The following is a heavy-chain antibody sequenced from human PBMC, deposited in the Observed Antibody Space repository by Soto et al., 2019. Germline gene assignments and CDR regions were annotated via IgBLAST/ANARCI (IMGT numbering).Heavy chain of an antibody. CDR1: GFTFSSYA. CDR2: ISYDGSNK. J-gene: IGHJ6*02. V-gene: IGHV3-30-3*01. D-gene: IGHD1-1*01. CDR3: ARDLETLTIQHYYYYGMDV. Sequence: GSLRLSCAASGFTFSSYAMHWVRQAPGKGLEWVAVISYDGSNKYYADSVKGRFTISRDNSKNTLYLQMNSLRAEDTAVYYCARDLETLTIQHYYYYGMDVWGQGTTVTVSS.